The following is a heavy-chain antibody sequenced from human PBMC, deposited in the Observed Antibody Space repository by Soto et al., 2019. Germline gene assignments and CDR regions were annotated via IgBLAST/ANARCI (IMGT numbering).Heavy chain of an antibody. Sequence: QVQLVQSGAEVKKPGSSVKVSCKASGGTFSSYAISWVRQAPGQGLEWMGGIIPIFGTANYAQKFQGRVTITADESTSTAYMELSSLRSEDTAVYYCARIPHDYGDYRYYYYYGMDVWGQGTTVTVSS. CDR1: GGTFSSYA. D-gene: IGHD4-17*01. J-gene: IGHJ6*02. V-gene: IGHV1-69*01. CDR2: IIPIFGTA. CDR3: ARIPHDYGDYRYYYYYGMDV.